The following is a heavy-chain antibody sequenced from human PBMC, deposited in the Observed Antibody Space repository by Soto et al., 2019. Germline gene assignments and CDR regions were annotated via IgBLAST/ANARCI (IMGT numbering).Heavy chain of an antibody. Sequence: QVQLVQSGAEVKKPGASVKVSCKASGYTFTSYDINWVRQATGQGLEWMGWMNPNSGNTGYAQKFQGRVTMIRNTSISTAYMELSTLRSGDTALYYCARSTNDYGDRHWGQGSRVTVSS. CDR3: ARSTNDYGDRH. V-gene: IGHV1-8*01. CDR2: MNPNSGNT. D-gene: IGHD4-17*01. CDR1: GYTFTSYD. J-gene: IGHJ4*02.